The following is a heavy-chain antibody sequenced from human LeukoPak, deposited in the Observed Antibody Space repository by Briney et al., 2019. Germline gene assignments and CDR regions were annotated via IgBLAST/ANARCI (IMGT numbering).Heavy chain of an antibody. CDR2: IYYSGST. V-gene: IGHV4-59*01. J-gene: IGHJ5*02. CDR3: ARGNGWVCSSTSCYNWFDP. CDR1: GGSISSYY. Sequence: MSSETLSLTCTVSGGSISSYYWSWIRQPPGKGLEWIGCIYYSGSTNYNPSLKSRVTISVDTSKNQFSLKLSSVTAADTDVYYCARGNGWVCSSTSCYNWFDPWGQGTLVTVSS. D-gene: IGHD2-2*01.